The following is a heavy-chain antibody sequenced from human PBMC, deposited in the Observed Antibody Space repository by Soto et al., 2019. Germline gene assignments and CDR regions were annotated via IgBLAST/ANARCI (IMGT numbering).Heavy chain of an antibody. V-gene: IGHV3-23*01. Sequence: GGSLRLSCAASGFRFGYYAMGWVRQAPGKGLEWVSSISYSGRNTNYADSVKGRFTISRDNSKNILYLQMSSLRPEDTAVYYCAKSSYTSGWYAAPDWGKGTLVTVSS. CDR2: ISYSGRNT. D-gene: IGHD6-19*01. CDR1: GFRFGYYA. J-gene: IGHJ4*02. CDR3: AKSSYTSGWYAAPD.